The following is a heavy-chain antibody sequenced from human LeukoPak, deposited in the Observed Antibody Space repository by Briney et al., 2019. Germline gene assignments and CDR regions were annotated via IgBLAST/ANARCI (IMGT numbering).Heavy chain of an antibody. CDR2: IWYDGSNK. CDR1: GFTFSSYG. D-gene: IGHD1-26*01. Sequence: GGSLRLSCAASGFTFSSYGMHWVRQAPGKGLEWVAVIWYDGSNKYYADSVKGLFTISRDNSKNTLYLQMNSLRAGDTAIYYCAKRVGTKSSPFDYWGPGTLVTVSS. J-gene: IGHJ4*02. V-gene: IGHV3-33*06. CDR3: AKRVGTKSSPFDY.